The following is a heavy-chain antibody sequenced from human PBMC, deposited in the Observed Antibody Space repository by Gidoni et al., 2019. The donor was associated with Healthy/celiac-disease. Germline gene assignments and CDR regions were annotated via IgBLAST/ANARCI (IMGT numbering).Heavy chain of an antibody. Sequence: QVQLVESGGGVVQPGRSLRLSCAASGFTFSSYGMHWVRQAPGKGLEWVEVISYDGSNKYYADSVKGRFTISRDNSKNTLYLQMNSLRAEDTAVYYCAHLYGSSTSCPDDAFDIWGQGTMAPSLQ. CDR1: GFTFSSYG. J-gene: IGHJ3*02. CDR3: AHLYGSSTSCPDDAFDI. D-gene: IGHD2-2*01. CDR2: ISYDGSNK. V-gene: IGHV3-30*03.